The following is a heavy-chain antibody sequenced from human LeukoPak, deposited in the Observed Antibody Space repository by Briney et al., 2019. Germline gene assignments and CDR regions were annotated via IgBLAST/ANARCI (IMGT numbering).Heavy chain of an antibody. D-gene: IGHD6-19*01. CDR2: INNSGGST. Sequence: GGSLRLSCAASGFSCSTCAMNWVRQAPGKGLKRVSTINNSGGSTYYADSVKGRFTISRDNSKSTLYLQLDSLRAEDTAVYYCANRHSSGWYAYWGQGTLVTVSS. V-gene: IGHV3-23*01. CDR3: ANRHSSGWYAY. J-gene: IGHJ4*02. CDR1: GFSCSTCA.